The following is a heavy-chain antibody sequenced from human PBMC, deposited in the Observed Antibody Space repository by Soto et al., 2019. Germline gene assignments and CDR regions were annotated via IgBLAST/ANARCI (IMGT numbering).Heavy chain of an antibody. Sequence: SETLSLTCTVSGVSITNHYWTWIRQPAGKGLEWIGHIYISGSTNYNPSLKSRVTMSVDTSKKQLSLKLTSVTAADTAVYYCARVGGYYDSSGYYLFDYWGQGTLVTVSS. CDR2: IYISGST. CDR3: ARVGGYYDSSGYYLFDY. J-gene: IGHJ4*02. D-gene: IGHD3-22*01. CDR1: GVSITNHY. V-gene: IGHV4-4*07.